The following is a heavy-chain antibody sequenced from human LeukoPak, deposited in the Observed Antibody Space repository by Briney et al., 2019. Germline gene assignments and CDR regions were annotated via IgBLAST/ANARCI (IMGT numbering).Heavy chain of an antibody. J-gene: IGHJ4*02. CDR3: ARETPDSSGWD. CDR1: GFTFSNYN. CDR2: MSSTRPTI. V-gene: IGHV3-48*04. D-gene: IGHD6-19*01. Sequence: GGSLRLSCAASGFTFSNYNMNWVRQALGKGLEWISYMSSTRPTIYYSNSVAGRFTISRDNAKNSLYLQMNSLRAEDTAVYYCARETPDSSGWDWGQGTLVTVSS.